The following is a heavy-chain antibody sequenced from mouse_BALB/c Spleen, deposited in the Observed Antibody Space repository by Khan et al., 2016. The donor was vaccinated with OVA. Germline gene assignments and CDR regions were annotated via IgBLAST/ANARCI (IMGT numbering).Heavy chain of an antibody. CDR3: TRGGKFAY. V-gene: IGHV1S137*01. D-gene: IGHD1-1*02. CDR1: GYKFTDYA. Sequence: QVQLKESGAELVRPGVSVKISCEVSGYKFTDYAMHWVKQSHAKGLEWIGVISTYYGDADYSQRFKGKATMTVDRSSSTAYLELDRLTSEDSALYYCTRGGKFAYWGQGTLVTVSA. CDR2: ISTYYGDA. J-gene: IGHJ3*01.